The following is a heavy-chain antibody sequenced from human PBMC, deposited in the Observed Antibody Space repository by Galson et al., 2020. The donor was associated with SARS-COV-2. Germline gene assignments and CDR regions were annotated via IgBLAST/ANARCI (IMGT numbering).Heavy chain of an antibody. CDR1: GYTFTGYY. D-gene: IGHD6-13*01. V-gene: IGHV1-2*02. CDR2: INPNSGGT. Sequence: ASVKVSCKASGYTFTGYYMHWVRQAPGQGLEWMGWINPNSGGTNYAQKFQGRVTMTRDTSISTAYMERSRLRSDDTAVYYCARDGSSSWYTYFDYWGQGTLVTVSS. CDR3: ARDGSSSWYTYFDY. J-gene: IGHJ4*02.